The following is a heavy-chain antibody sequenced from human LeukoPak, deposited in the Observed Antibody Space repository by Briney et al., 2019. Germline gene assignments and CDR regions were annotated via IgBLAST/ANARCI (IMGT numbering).Heavy chain of an antibody. CDR1: GYMFTVYY. D-gene: IGHD2-8*01. CDR3: ARDNDFDY. Sequence: ASVKVSCKTSGYMFTVYYLHWVRQAPGQGLEWMGMISPTGGTTRFSQKYQGRITMTRDMSTSTVYMDLSSLRSEDTAVYYCARDNDFDYWGQGTLVTVSS. J-gene: IGHJ4*02. V-gene: IGHV1-46*01. CDR2: ISPTGGTT.